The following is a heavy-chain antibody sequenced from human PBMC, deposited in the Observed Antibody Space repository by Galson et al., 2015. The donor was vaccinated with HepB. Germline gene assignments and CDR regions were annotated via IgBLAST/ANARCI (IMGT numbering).Heavy chain of an antibody. V-gene: IGHV3-15*07. J-gene: IGHJ4*02. D-gene: IGHD2-2*01. CDR1: GFTFSNAW. Sequence: CAASGFTFSNAWMNWVRQAPGKGLEWVGRIKSKTDGGTTDYAAPVKGRFTISRDDSKNTLYLQMNSLKTEDTAVYYCTTVYRYCSSTSCSGFDYWGQGTLVTVSS. CDR3: TTVYRYCSSTSCSGFDY. CDR2: IKSKTDGGTT.